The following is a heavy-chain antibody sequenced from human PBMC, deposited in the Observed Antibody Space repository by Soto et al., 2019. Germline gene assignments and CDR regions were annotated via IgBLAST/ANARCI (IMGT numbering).Heavy chain of an antibody. D-gene: IGHD2-2*01. V-gene: IGHV3-21*01. CDR1: GFAFNNYG. Sequence: GGSLRLSCTVSGFAFNNYGINWVRQAPGKGLEWVSSISKSDYTYYSDSVKGRFAISRGNAKSSVSLQMNTLRVEDTAVYYCAREDSIIIPAVSDFWGQGTLVTVSS. J-gene: IGHJ4*02. CDR3: AREDSIIIPAVSDF. CDR2: ISKSDYT.